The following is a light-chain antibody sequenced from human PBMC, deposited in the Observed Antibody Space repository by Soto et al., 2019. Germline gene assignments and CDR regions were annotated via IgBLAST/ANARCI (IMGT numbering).Light chain of an antibody. CDR1: QSVSSSY. J-gene: IGKJ2*01. V-gene: IGKV3-20*01. Sequence: IVLTQSPGTLSLSPGERATLSCRASQSVSSSYLAWYQQKPGQAPRLLIYGASSRATGIPDRFSGSGSGTDFTLTISRLEPEDFAVYYCQQYGSSPWYTFGQGTKLEIK. CDR2: GAS. CDR3: QQYGSSPWYT.